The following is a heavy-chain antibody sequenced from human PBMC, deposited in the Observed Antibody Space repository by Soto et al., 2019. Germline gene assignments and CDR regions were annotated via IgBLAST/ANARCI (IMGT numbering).Heavy chain of an antibody. CDR2: ISGSGDST. CDR3: AKDRDGAAAGPTKFYGMDV. CDR1: GFTFSSYA. D-gene: IGHD6-13*01. Sequence: EVQLLESGGGLVQPGGSLRLSCAASGFTFSSYAMSWVRQAPGKGLEWVSVISGSGDSTYYADSVRGRFTISRDNSTNPLYRQMNSLRAEDPAVYYCAKDRDGAAAGPTKFYGMDVWGQGTTVTVSS. V-gene: IGHV3-23*01. J-gene: IGHJ6*02.